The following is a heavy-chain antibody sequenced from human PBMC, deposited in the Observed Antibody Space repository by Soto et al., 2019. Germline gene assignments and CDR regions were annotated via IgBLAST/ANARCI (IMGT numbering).Heavy chain of an antibody. J-gene: IGHJ3*02. CDR3: ARDLGYYDSSGYLGRAFDI. V-gene: IGHV1-18*01. D-gene: IGHD3-22*01. CDR2: ISANNGDT. Sequence: QVHLVQSGAEVKKPGTSVKVSCKTSGYTFSNTGISWVRQAPGQGLEWMGWISANNGDTNYAQKLQGRVTMTTDTSTSTAYMELRSLRSDDTAVYYCARDLGYYDSSGYLGRAFDIWGQGTMVTVSS. CDR1: GYTFSNTG.